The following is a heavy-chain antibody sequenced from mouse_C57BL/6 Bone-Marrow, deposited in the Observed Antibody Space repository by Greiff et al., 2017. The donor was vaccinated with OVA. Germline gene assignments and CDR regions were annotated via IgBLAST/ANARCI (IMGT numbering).Heavy chain of an antibody. CDR1: GFNIKNTY. Sequence: VQLQQSVAELVRPGASVKLSCTASGFNIKNTYMHWVKQRPEQGLEWIGRIDPANGNTTYAPKFQGKATITADTSSNTAYLQLSSLTSEDTAIYYCARSALYGSSYVRFAYWGQGTLVTVSA. D-gene: IGHD1-1*01. V-gene: IGHV14-3*01. J-gene: IGHJ3*01. CDR2: IDPANGNT. CDR3: ARSALYGSSYVRFAY.